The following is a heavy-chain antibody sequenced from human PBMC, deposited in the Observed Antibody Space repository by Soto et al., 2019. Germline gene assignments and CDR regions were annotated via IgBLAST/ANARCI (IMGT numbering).Heavy chain of an antibody. J-gene: IGHJ5*02. CDR1: GGSISSSSYY. CDR2: IYCSGST. Sequence: TLSLTCTVSGGSISSSSYYWGWIRQPPGKGLEWIGSIYCSGSTYYNPSLKSRVTISVDTSKNQFSLKLSSVTATDTAVYYCARGRGEFDAWGQGTPVTVS. D-gene: IGHD2-21*01. CDR3: ARGRGEFDA. V-gene: IGHV4-39*01.